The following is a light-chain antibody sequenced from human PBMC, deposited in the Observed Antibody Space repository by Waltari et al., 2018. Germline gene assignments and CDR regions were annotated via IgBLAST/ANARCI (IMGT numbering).Light chain of an antibody. CDR3: QTGGHGTWV. V-gene: IGLV4-69*01. CDR2: VNSDGRH. Sequence: LVLTQSPSASASLGASVKLTCTLSSGYSSNVITWLQQKPGKGPRYLMKVNSDGRHRKGGYSPEPFPASNSGTEYYVTISSLQSEDEADYYCQTGGHGTWVFGGGTKLTVL. CDR1: SGYSSNV. J-gene: IGLJ3*02.